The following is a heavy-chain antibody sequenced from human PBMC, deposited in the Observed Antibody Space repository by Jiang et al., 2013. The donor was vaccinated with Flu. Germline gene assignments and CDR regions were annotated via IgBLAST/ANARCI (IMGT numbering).Heavy chain of an antibody. CDR2: IWYDGSNK. V-gene: IGHV3-33*01. J-gene: IGHJ6*02. D-gene: IGHD2-2*02. CDR3: ARGSLGYCSSISCYRGWGAYYYYGMDV. Sequence: VQLLESGGGVVQPGRSLRLSCAASGFTFSSYGMHWVRQAPGKGLEWVAVIWYDGSNKSYADSVKGRFTISRDNSKNTLYLQMNSLRAEDTAVYSCARGSLGYCSSISCYRGWGAYYYYGMDVWGQGTTVTVSS. CDR1: GFTFSSYG.